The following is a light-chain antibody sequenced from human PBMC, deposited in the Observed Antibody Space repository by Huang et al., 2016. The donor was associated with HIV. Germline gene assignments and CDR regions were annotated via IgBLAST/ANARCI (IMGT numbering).Light chain of an antibody. V-gene: IGKV3-15*01. Sequence: EIVMTQSPATLSVSPGERATLSCRARQSVRSNLAWYQQKPGQAPRLLIYGASTRATGIPARFSGSGSGTEFALTISSLQSEDFAVYYCQQYNYWPPWTFGQGTKVEIK. J-gene: IGKJ1*01. CDR2: GAS. CDR3: QQYNYWPPWT. CDR1: QSVRSN.